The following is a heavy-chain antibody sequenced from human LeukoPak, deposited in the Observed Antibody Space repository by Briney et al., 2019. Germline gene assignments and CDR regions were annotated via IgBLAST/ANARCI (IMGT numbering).Heavy chain of an antibody. CDR3: ARTDGSGYYDC. Sequence: PSETLSLTCTVSGGSISSRGYYWGWIRQPPGKGLEWIGSIYYSGSTYYNPSLKSRVTISVDTSNNQFSLKLSSVTAADTAVYYCARTDGSGYYDCWGHGTLVTVSS. V-gene: IGHV4-39*01. CDR1: GGSISSRGYY. J-gene: IGHJ4*01. D-gene: IGHD3-22*01. CDR2: IYYSGST.